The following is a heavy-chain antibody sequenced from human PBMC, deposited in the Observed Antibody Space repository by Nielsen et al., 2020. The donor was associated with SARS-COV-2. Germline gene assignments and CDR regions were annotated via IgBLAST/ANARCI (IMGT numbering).Heavy chain of an antibody. Sequence: GESLKISCSASGFTSSSTWMDWVRQAPGQGLVWVSRINPSGSGTAYADSVKGRFAVSRDNAENTVVLQIHSLRVEDTAVYYCAGGADFWSGTQKYYMDVWGKGTTVTVSS. J-gene: IGHJ6*04. V-gene: IGHV3-74*01. CDR2: INPSGSGT. D-gene: IGHD3-3*01. CDR1: GFTSSSTW. CDR3: AGGADFWSGTQKYYMDV.